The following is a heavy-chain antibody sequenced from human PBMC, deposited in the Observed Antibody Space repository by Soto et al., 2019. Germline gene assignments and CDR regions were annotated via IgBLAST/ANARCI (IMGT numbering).Heavy chain of an antibody. J-gene: IGHJ6*02. Sequence: GASVKVSCKASGYTFRSYGINWVRQAPGQGLEWMGWISAYNGNTKYAQKFQGRVTLATDTPTTTAYMELGSLKSDDTAVYYCAKDGSQGGLYPHYYYGMDVWGQGTTVTVSS. V-gene: IGHV1-18*01. CDR1: GYTFRSYG. CDR2: ISAYNGNT. CDR3: AKDGSQGGLYPHYYYGMDV. D-gene: IGHD2-8*01.